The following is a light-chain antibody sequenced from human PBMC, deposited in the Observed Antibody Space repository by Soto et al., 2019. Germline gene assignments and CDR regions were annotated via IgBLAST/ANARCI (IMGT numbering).Light chain of an antibody. CDR1: QSLLHSDGKTY. J-gene: IGKJ5*01. V-gene: IGKV2D-29*01. CDR3: QQYNKWPPIT. CDR2: EVS. Sequence: DIVMTQTPLSLSVTPGQPASISCKSSQSLLHSDGKTYLYWYLQKPGQPPQLLIYEVSNRFSGVPDRFSGSGSGTEFTLTISSLQSEDFAVYYCQQYNKWPPITFGQGTRLEI.